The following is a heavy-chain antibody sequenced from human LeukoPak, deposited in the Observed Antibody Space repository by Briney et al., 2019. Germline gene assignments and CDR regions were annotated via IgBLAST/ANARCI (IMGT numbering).Heavy chain of an antibody. CDR1: GFIFSSYA. J-gene: IGHJ4*02. Sequence: GGSLRLSCAASGFIFSSYAMHWVRQAPGKGLEGVAVISSDGSNKDYVDSVKGRFTISRDNSQNTLYLQMNSLRVEDTAIYYCATTQDCSSASCYRPFDCWGQGTLVTVSS. D-gene: IGHD2-2*01. CDR3: ATTQDCSSASCYRPFDC. V-gene: IGHV3-30*04. CDR2: ISSDGSNK.